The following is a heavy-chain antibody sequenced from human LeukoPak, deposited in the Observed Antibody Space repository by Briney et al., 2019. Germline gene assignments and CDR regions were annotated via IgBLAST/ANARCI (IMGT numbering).Heavy chain of an antibody. D-gene: IGHD3-10*01. CDR1: GFTFSDSA. V-gene: IGHV3-73*01. CDR2: IRIKANNNAS. CDR3: ANRGDQHY. Sequence: QSGGSLRLSWAASGFTFSDSAIDWVRQASGEGLEWVGRIRIKANNNASAYAASVAGRLIISRDDSTHTVYLQMNSLTTDDPAVYYCANRGDQHYWGQGTLVTASS. J-gene: IGHJ4*02.